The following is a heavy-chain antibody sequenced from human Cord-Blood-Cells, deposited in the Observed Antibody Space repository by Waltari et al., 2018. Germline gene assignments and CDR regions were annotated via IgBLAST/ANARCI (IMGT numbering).Heavy chain of an antibody. CDR1: GYSISSGYY. CDR3: ARDARMVRGVITPIDY. V-gene: IGHV4-38-2*02. D-gene: IGHD3-10*01. Sequence: QVQLQESGPGLVKPSETLSLTCTVSGYSISSGYYWGWIRQPPGKGLEWIGSIYHSVSTYHNTPPNSRVTISVDTSKSQFSLKLSSVTAADTAVHYWARDARMVRGVITPIDYWGQGTLVTVSS. CDR2: IYHSVST. J-gene: IGHJ4*02.